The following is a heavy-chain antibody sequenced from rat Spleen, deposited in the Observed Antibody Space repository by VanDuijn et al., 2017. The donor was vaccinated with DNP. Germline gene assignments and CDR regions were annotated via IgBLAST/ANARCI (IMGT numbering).Heavy chain of an antibody. J-gene: IGHJ4*01. V-gene: IGHV3-1*01. Sequence: EVQLQESGPGLVKPSQSLSLTCSVTGYSITSHYWGWIRKFPGNKMEWMGYISYSGFTSYNPSLKSRISITRDTSKNQFFLQLNSVTTEDTATYYCARYYSSYIYVMDAWGQGASVTVSS. CDR2: ISYSGFT. CDR1: GYSITSHY. D-gene: IGHD1-2*01. CDR3: ARYYSSYIYVMDA.